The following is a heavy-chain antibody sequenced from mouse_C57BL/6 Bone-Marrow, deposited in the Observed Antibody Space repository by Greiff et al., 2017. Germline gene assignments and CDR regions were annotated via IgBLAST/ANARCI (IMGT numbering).Heavy chain of an antibody. V-gene: IGHV1-85*01. CDR2: IYTRDGST. Sequence: QVQLQQSGPELVKPGASVKLSCKASGYTFTSYDINWVQQRPGQGLEWIGWIYTRDGSTKYTEKFKGKSTLTVDTSSSTAYMELHSLTSEDSAVYFCANYYGSSSYWYFDVWGTGTTVTVSS. CDR3: ANYYGSSSYWYFDV. J-gene: IGHJ1*03. CDR1: GYTFTSYD. D-gene: IGHD1-1*01.